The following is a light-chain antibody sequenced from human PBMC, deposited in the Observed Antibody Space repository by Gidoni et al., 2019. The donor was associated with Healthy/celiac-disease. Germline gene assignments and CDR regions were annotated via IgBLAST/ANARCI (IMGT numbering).Light chain of an antibody. CDR3: QQYYSTPIT. CDR1: QSVLYSSNNKNY. J-gene: IGKJ3*01. Sequence: IVLTQSPDHMAVSLGEKATVNCKSSQSVLYSSNNKNYLAWYQQKPGQPPKLLIYWASTRESGVPDRFSGSGSGTDFTLTISSLQAEDVAVYYCQQYYSTPITFGPGTKVDIK. V-gene: IGKV4-1*01. CDR2: WAS.